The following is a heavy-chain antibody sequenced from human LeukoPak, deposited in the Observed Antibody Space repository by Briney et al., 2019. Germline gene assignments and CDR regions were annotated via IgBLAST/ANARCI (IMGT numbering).Heavy chain of an antibody. CDR2: IWYDGNNK. Sequence: GGSLRLSCAASGFTFSHYGMHWVRQAPGKGLEWVAVIWYDGNNKYYADPVKGRFTISRDNSKNTLYLQMNSLRAEDTALYYCARDRGSGTEYFDYWGQGTLVTVSS. V-gene: IGHV3-33*01. CDR3: ARDRGSGTEYFDY. CDR1: GFTFSHYG. J-gene: IGHJ4*02. D-gene: IGHD2-15*01.